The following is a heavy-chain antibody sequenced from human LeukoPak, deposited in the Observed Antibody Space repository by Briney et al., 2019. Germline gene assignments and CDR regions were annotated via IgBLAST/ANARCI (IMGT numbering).Heavy chain of an antibody. CDR2: INSDGSAT. Sequence: PGGSLRLSCAASGFTFRYYWMHWVRQLPGKGLEWVSRINSDGSATGTADSVKGRFTISRDNAKNSLYLQMNSLRAEDMALYYCAKDITLDYYDSSGYFDYWGQGTLVTVSS. CDR1: GFTFRYYW. J-gene: IGHJ4*02. V-gene: IGHV3-74*01. D-gene: IGHD3-22*01. CDR3: AKDITLDYYDSSGYFDY.